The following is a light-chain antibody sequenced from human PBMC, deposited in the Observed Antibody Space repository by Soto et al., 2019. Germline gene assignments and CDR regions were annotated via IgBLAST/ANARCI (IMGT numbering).Light chain of an antibody. V-gene: IGLV1-44*01. CDR1: SSNIGSHT. CDR3: AAWDDRLNGYYV. J-gene: IGLJ1*01. CDR2: SND. Sequence: SVRTQPPPASGTPGQRVTISCSGSSSNIGSHTVNWFQQLPGTAPKLLIYSNDQRPSGVPDRFSGSKSGTSASLAISGLQSEDDGDYYCAAWDDRLNGYYVFGTGTKVTVL.